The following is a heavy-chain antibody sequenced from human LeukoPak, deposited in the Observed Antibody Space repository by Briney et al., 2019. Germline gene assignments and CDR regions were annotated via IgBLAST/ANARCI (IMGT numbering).Heavy chain of an antibody. CDR1: GGSISSGDYS. CDR2: IYTSGST. CDR3: ARDRGYGDYFDAFDI. J-gene: IGHJ3*02. V-gene: IGHV4-61*08. Sequence: PSETLSLTCAVSGGSISSGDYSWSWIRQPPGKGLEWIGQIYTSGSTNYNPSLKSRVTMSVDTSKKQFSLKLTSVTAADTAVYYCARDRGYGDYFDAFDIWGQGTMVTVSS. D-gene: IGHD4-17*01.